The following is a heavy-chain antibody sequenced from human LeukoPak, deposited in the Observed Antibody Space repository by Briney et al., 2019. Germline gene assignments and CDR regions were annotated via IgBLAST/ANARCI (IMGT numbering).Heavy chain of an antibody. CDR3: TTGENYGSGSYPHRYYYYYMDV. D-gene: IGHD3-10*01. Sequence: GGSLRLSCAASGFTFSNAWMSWVRQAPGKGLEWVGRIKSKTDGGTTDYAAPVKGRFTISRDDSKNTLYLQMNSLKTEDTAVYYCTTGENYGSGSYPHRYYYYYMDVWGKGTTVTVSS. J-gene: IGHJ6*03. V-gene: IGHV3-15*01. CDR2: IKSKTDGGTT. CDR1: GFTFSNAW.